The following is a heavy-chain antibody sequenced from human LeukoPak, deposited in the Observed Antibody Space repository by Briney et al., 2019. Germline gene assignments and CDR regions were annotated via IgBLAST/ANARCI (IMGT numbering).Heavy chain of an antibody. CDR3: ARTPREVGTSNNWFDP. CDR1: GASISSYY. J-gene: IGHJ5*02. V-gene: IGHV4-59*01. Sequence: SETLSLTCTVSGASISSYYWSWIRQPPGKGLEWIGYIYNSGSTNYNPSLKSRVTVSVDTSKNQFSLKLSSVTAADTAVHYCARTPREVGTSNNWFDPWGQGTLVTVSS. CDR2: IYNSGST. D-gene: IGHD1-26*01.